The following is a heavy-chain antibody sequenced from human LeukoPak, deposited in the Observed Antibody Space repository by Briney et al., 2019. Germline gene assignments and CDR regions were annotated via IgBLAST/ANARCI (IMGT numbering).Heavy chain of an antibody. Sequence: GGSLRLSCAASGFTFDDYAMHWVRQIPGKGLEWVSSISWDSHSIAYADSVRGRFTMSRDSAKNSLYLQMNSLRPEDTALYYCAKGLYDSTGPFDYWGQGTLVTVSS. D-gene: IGHD3-22*01. CDR3: AKGLYDSTGPFDY. J-gene: IGHJ4*02. CDR1: GFTFDDYA. V-gene: IGHV3-9*01. CDR2: ISWDSHSI.